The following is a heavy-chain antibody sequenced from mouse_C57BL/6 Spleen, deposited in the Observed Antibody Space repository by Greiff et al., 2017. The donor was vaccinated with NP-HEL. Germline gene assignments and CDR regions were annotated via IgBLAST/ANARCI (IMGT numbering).Heavy chain of an antibody. CDR3: ARSYDYDGDWYFDV. CDR1: GYTFTDYN. V-gene: IGHV1-22*01. CDR2: INPNNGGT. Sequence: EVQLQQSGPELVKPGASVKMSCKASGYTFTDYNMHWVKQSHGKSLEWIGYINPNNGGTSYNQKFKGKATLTVNKSSSTAYMELRSLTSEDSAVYYCARSYDYDGDWYFDVWGTGTTVTVSS. J-gene: IGHJ1*03. D-gene: IGHD2-4*01.